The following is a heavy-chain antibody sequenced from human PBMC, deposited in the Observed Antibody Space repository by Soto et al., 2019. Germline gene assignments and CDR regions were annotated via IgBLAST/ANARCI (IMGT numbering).Heavy chain of an antibody. CDR1: GFTFSGYF. Sequence: EVQLLESGGGLVQPGGSLRLSCAASGFTFSGYFMVWVRQAPGKGLEWVSSVNKGGGSTYYLDSVKGRFTISRDNSKNTLYLQMNSLRGEDTAVYYCAKDLRNYGMDVWGQGTTVTVSS. CDR3: AKDLRNYGMDV. CDR2: VNKGGGST. V-gene: IGHV3-23*01. J-gene: IGHJ6*02.